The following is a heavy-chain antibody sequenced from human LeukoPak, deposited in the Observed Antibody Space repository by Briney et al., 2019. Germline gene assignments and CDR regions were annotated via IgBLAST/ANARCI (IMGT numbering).Heavy chain of an antibody. V-gene: IGHV4-34*01. J-gene: IGHJ3*02. CDR3: ARPYSSLARSAFDI. D-gene: IGHD2-15*01. CDR2: INHSGST. Sequence: SETLSLTCAVYGGSFSGYYWSWIRQPPGKGLEWIGEINHSGSTNYNPSLKSRVTISVDTSKNQFSLKLSSVTAADTAVYYCARPYSSLARSAFDIWGQGTMVTVSS. CDR1: GGSFSGYY.